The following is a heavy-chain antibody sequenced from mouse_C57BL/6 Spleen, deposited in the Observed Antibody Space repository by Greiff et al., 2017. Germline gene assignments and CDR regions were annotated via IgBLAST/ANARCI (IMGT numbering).Heavy chain of an antibody. CDR2: IDPETGGT. CDR1: GYTFTDYE. J-gene: IGHJ2*01. D-gene: IGHD2-1*01. Sequence: QVQLQQSGAELVRPGASVTLSCKASGYTFTDYEMHWVKQTPVHGLEWIGAIDPETGGTAYNQKFKGKAILTADKSSSTAYMELRSLTSEDSAVYYFTRWGNYGDYWGQGTTLTVSS. V-gene: IGHV1-15*01. CDR3: TRWGNYGDY.